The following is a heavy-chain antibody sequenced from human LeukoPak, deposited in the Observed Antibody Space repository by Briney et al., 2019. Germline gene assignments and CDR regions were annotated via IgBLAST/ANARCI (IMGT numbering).Heavy chain of an antibody. J-gene: IGHJ4*02. CDR3: STRSGDFWSGYVD. V-gene: IGHV1-24*01. D-gene: IGHD3-3*01. Sequence: ASVKVSCKVSGYSVTELSMQWVRQAPGKGLECLGGFDPEEAKMVYAQKFQGRVTMTEDTSTDTAYMELRGLTSEDTAVDYCSTRSGDFWSGYVDWGQGTLVAVSS. CDR1: GYSVTELS. CDR2: FDPEEAKM.